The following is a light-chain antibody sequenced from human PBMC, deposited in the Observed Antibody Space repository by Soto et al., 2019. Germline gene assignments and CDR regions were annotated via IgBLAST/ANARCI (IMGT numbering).Light chain of an antibody. V-gene: IGKV1-27*01. CDR2: AAS. Sequence: DIQMTQSPSSLSPSVGDIVTITCRASQGISNYLAWYQQKPGKVPKLLIYAASTLQSGVPSRFSGSGSGTDFTLTISSLQPEDVATYYCQKYNSAPFGQGTKVDIK. CDR1: QGISNY. CDR3: QKYNSAP. J-gene: IGKJ1*01.